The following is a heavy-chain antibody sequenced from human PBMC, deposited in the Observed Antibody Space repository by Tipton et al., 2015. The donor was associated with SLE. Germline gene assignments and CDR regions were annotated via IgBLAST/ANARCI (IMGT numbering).Heavy chain of an antibody. J-gene: IGHJ5*02. CDR2: IDHSGST. Sequence: GLVKPSETLSLICAVYGGSFSGYCWSWIRQPPGKGLEWIGEIDHSGSTNYNPSLKSRVTISIDTSKNQFSLRLTSVTAADTALYYCTRGNVISWFGPWGRGTLVTVSS. CDR3: TRGNVISWFGP. CDR1: GGSFSGYC. V-gene: IGHV4-34*01.